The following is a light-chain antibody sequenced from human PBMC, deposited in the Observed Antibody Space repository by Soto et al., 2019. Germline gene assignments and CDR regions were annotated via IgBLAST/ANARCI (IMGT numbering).Light chain of an antibody. CDR1: SFNIGADYD. Sequence: QSVLTQPPSVSGAPGQRVTISCTGNSFNIGADYDVHWYQHLPGTAPKLLIYGNTNRPSGVPDRFSGSKSGTSASLAITGLQAEDEADYYCQSYDSSLSGCVFGTGTKLTVL. J-gene: IGLJ1*01. CDR3: QSYDSSLSGCV. CDR2: GNT. V-gene: IGLV1-40*01.